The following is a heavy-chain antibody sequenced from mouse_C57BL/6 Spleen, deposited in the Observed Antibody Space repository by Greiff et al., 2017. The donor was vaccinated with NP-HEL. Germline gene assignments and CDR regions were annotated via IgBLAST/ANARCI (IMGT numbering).Heavy chain of an antibody. V-gene: IGHV5-16*01. CDR2: INYDGSST. CDR1: GFTFSDYY. CDR3: ARVGTGTNYFDY. D-gene: IGHD4-1*01. Sequence: EVKVVESEGGLVQPGSSMKLSCTASGFTFSDYYMAWVRQVPEKGLEWVANINYDGSSTYYLDSLKSRFIISRDNAKNILYLQMSSLKSEDTATYYCARVGTGTNYFDYWGQGTTLTVSS. J-gene: IGHJ2*01.